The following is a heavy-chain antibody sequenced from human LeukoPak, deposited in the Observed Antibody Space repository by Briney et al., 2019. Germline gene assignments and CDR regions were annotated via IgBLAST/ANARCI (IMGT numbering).Heavy chain of an antibody. CDR2: IYYSGST. CDR3: AGIVVVTAFDY. CDR1: GGSISSSSYY. J-gene: IGHJ4*02. Sequence: PSETLSLTCTVSGGSISSSSYYWGWIRQPPGRGLEWIGSIYYSGSTYYNPSLKSRVTISVDTSKNQFSLKLSSVTAADTAVYYCAGIVVVTAFDYWGQGTLVTVSS. D-gene: IGHD2-21*02. V-gene: IGHV4-39*01.